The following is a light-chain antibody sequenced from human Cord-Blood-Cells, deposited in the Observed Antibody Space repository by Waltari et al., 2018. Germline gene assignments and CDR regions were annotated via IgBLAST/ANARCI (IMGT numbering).Light chain of an antibody. J-gene: IGKJ4*01. Sequence: DIQITPSPSSLSASVGDRVTITCQASQDISNYLNWYQQKTGKAPKLLIYDASNLETGVPSRFSGSGSGTDFTLTISRLQPEDIATYYCQQYDNLPLTFGGGTKVEIK. CDR1: QDISNY. CDR3: QQYDNLPLT. V-gene: IGKV1-33*01. CDR2: DAS.